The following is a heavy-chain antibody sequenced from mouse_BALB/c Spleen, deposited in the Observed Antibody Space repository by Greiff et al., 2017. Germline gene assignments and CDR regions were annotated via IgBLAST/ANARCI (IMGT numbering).Heavy chain of an antibody. V-gene: IGHV14-3*02. CDR1: GFNIKDTY. CDR2: IDPANGNT. J-gene: IGHJ3*01. CDR3: ALFWDGGAY. Sequence: VQLQQSGAELVKPGASVKLSCTASGFNIKDTYMHWVKQRPEQGLEWTGRIDPANGNTKYDPKFQGKATITADTSSNTAYLQLSSLTSEDTAVYYCALFWDGGAYWGQGTLVTVSA. D-gene: IGHD4-1*01.